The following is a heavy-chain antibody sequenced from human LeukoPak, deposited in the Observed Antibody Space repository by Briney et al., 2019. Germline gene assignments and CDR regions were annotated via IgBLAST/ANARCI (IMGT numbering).Heavy chain of an antibody. D-gene: IGHD1-26*01. Sequence: GGSLRLSCAASGFTFSESWMSWVRQAPGKGLEWVANIKQDGSEKYYVDSVKGRFTISRDNAKNSLYLQMNSLRAEDTAVYYCARDPESYADYFDYWGQGTLVTVSS. CDR1: GFTFSESW. V-gene: IGHV3-7*01. CDR3: ARDPESYADYFDY. CDR2: IKQDGSEK. J-gene: IGHJ4*02.